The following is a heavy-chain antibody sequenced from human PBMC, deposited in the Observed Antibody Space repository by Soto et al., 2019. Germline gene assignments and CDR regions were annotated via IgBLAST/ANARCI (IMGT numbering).Heavy chain of an antibody. Sequence: QVQLQESGPGLVKPSQTLSLTCTVSGGSISSGDYYWTWIRQPPGKGLEWIGSIYYSGSTYYNPSLKSRVTISVDTSKNQFSLKLSSVTAADTAVYYCARAMRPEMYWYFDLWGRGTLVTVSS. CDR3: ARAMRPEMYWYFDL. V-gene: IGHV4-30-4*01. J-gene: IGHJ2*01. CDR1: GGSISSGDYY. CDR2: IYYSGST.